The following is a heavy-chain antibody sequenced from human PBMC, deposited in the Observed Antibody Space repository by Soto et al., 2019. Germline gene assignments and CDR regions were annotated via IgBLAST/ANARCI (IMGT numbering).Heavy chain of an antibody. J-gene: IGHJ4*02. CDR2: ISAYNGNT. D-gene: IGHD6-13*01. CDR1: GYTLTSHG. Sequence: GASVKVSCKASGYTLTSHGISWVRQAPGQGLEWMGWISAYNGNTNYAQKLQGRVTMTTDTSTSTAYMELRSLRSDDTAVYYCARDEGIAEAGKNFDYWGQGTLVTVSS. CDR3: ARDEGIAEAGKNFDY. V-gene: IGHV1-18*01.